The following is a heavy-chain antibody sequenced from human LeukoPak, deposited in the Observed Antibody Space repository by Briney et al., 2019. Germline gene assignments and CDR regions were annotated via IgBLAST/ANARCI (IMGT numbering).Heavy chain of an antibody. CDR3: ARETQYYFDY. V-gene: IGHV3-48*04. Sequence: GGSLRLSCAASGFTLSGYSMNWVRQAPGKGLEWVSYISSSSSTIYYADSVKGRFTISRDNAKNSLYLQMNSLRAEDTAVYYCARETQYYFDYWGQGTLVTVSS. J-gene: IGHJ4*02. CDR1: GFTLSGYS. CDR2: ISSSSSTI.